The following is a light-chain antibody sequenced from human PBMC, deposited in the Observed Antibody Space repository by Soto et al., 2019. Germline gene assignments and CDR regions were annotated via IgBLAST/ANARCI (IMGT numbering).Light chain of an antibody. CDR1: QGISDW. J-gene: IGKJ1*01. Sequence: DIQMTQSPSTLSASVGDRVTITCRASQGISDWLAWYQQKPGKAPKLLIYDASTLESGVPSRFSGSGSGTEFTLTISSLQPNDSATYYCQQFRGTFGQWTKVEI. CDR3: QQFRGT. CDR2: DAS. V-gene: IGKV1-5*01.